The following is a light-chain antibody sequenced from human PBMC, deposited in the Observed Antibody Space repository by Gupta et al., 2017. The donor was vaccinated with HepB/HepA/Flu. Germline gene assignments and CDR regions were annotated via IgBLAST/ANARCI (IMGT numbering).Light chain of an antibody. CDR3: QVWDSSSAVV. Sequence: SYVLTQPPSVSVAPGKTAWITCGGKNIGSKSVHWYQQKPGQAPVLVVYDDSGRPSGIPERFSGSNSGNTATLTISRVEAGDEADYYCQVWDSSSAVVFGGGTKLTVL. CDR1: NIGSKS. CDR2: DDS. J-gene: IGLJ2*01. V-gene: IGLV3-21*03.